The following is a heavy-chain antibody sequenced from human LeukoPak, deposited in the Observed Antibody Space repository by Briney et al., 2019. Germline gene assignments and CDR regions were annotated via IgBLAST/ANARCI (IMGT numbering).Heavy chain of an antibody. CDR1: GFTFSNYW. J-gene: IGHJ4*02. V-gene: IGHV3-7*03. CDR2: IKYDGSEK. CDR3: ARDHPVAGLIFDC. D-gene: IGHD2-15*01. Sequence: GSLRLSCAASGFTFSNYWMNWVRQAPGKGLEWVASIKYDGSEKYYVDSVKGRFTISRDNAENSLFLQMTSLRTEDTAIYYCARDHPVAGLIFDCWGQGILVTVSS.